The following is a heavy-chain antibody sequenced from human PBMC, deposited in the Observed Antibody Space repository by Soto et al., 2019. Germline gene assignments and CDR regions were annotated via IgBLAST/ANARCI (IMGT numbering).Heavy chain of an antibody. Sequence: QVQLVQSEAEVKKPGASVKVSCKASGYTFSTHSMHWVRQAHGQGLEWMGWVYTATGNTEYSQNFQGRITITWDTSASTVYMELSSLRSGDTAVYFCARDFSWASDYWGQGTLVTV. CDR1: GYTFSTHS. J-gene: IGHJ4*02. CDR3: ARDFSWASDY. CDR2: VYTATGNT. D-gene: IGHD6-13*01. V-gene: IGHV1-3*04.